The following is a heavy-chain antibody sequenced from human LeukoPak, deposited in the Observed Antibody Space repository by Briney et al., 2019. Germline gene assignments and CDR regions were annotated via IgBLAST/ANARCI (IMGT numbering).Heavy chain of an antibody. D-gene: IGHD2/OR15-2a*01. CDR1: GRYW. Sequence: GGSLRLSCEASGRYWMHWVRQAPGKGLVWVSHINSDGSWTSYADSVQGRFTISKDNAKNTVYLQMSNLRVEDTAVYYCVSFYETYWGRGTLVTVSS. CDR3: VSFYETY. CDR2: INSDGSWT. V-gene: IGHV3-74*01. J-gene: IGHJ4*02.